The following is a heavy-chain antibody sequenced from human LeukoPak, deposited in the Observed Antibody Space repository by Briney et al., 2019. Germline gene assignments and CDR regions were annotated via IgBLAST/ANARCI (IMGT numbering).Heavy chain of an antibody. CDR1: GGSISSRSYY. J-gene: IGHJ4*02. CDR2: IYYSGST. D-gene: IGHD3-22*01. V-gene: IGHV4-61*01. Sequence: SETLSLTCTVSGGSISSRSYYWSWIRQPPGKGLEWIGYIYYSGSTNYNPSLKSRVTISVDTSKNQFSLKLSSVTAADTAVYYCASPSSSGYYPTGEDYWGQGTLVTVSS. CDR3: ASPSSSGYYPTGEDY.